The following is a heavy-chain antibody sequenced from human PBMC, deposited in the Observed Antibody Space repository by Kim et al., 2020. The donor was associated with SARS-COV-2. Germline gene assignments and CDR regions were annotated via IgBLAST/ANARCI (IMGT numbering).Heavy chain of an antibody. CDR3: ARGDRGYDSSGYYYVELGDY. CDR1: GFTFSSYS. V-gene: IGHV3-48*02. CDR2: ISSSSSTI. Sequence: GWSLRLSCAASGFTFSSYSMNWVRQAPGKGLEWVSYISSSSSTIYYADSVKGRFTISRDNAKNSLYLQMNSLRDEDTAVYYCARGDRGYDSSGYYYVELGDYWGQGALVTVSS. D-gene: IGHD3-22*01. J-gene: IGHJ4*02.